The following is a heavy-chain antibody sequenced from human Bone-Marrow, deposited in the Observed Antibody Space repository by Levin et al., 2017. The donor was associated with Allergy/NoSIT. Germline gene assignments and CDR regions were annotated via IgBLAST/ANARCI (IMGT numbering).Heavy chain of an antibody. Sequence: SQTLSLPCAVSGDSITSGNYYWPWIRQPPGKGLEWIGYIYYSGTTYYTPSLKSRVAMSVDTSKNQFSLNLTSVTAADTAVYYCARERDGFFDYWGQGSLVTVSS. J-gene: IGHJ4*02. CDR3: ARERDGFFDY. CDR2: IYYSGTT. V-gene: IGHV4-30-4*01. D-gene: IGHD5-24*01. CDR1: GDSITSGNYY.